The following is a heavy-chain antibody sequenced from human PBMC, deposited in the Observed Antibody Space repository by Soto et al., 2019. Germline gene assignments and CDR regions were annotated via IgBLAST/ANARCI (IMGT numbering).Heavy chain of an antibody. Sequence: EVQLVESGGGLIQPGGSLRLSCAASGFTVSSNYMSWVRQAPGKGLEWDSVIYSGGSTYYADYVKGRFTISRDNSKNTLYLQMNSLRAEDTAVYYCARDRVESGYPEYFQHWGQGTLVTVSS. CDR1: GFTVSSNY. D-gene: IGHD3-22*01. V-gene: IGHV3-53*01. J-gene: IGHJ1*01. CDR2: IYSGGST. CDR3: ARDRVESGYPEYFQH.